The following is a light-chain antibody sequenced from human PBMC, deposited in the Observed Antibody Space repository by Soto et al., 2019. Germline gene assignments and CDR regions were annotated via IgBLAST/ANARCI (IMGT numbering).Light chain of an antibody. Sequence: ETVMTQSPATLSVSPGEGATLSCRASQSVSTNLAWYQQKPGQTPRLLVYGASIRATGMSARFCGSGSGTEFTLTISSLQSEDFAVYYCQQYNNWPHTFGGMTKVEIK. V-gene: IGKV3-15*01. CDR1: QSVSTN. CDR2: GAS. CDR3: QQYNNWPHT. J-gene: IGKJ4*01.